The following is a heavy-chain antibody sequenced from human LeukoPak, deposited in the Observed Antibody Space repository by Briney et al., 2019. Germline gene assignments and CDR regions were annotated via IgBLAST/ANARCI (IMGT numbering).Heavy chain of an antibody. CDR2: INPSGGST. Sequence: ASVKVSCKASGYSFTSYYMHWVRQAPGQGLEWMGIINPSGGSTNYAQKFQGRVTMSRDTPTSTVYMELSSLRSEDTAVYYCARVRSGYYYFDYWGQGTLVTVSS. D-gene: IGHD3-22*01. CDR3: ARVRSGYYYFDY. V-gene: IGHV1-46*01. CDR1: GYSFTSYY. J-gene: IGHJ4*02.